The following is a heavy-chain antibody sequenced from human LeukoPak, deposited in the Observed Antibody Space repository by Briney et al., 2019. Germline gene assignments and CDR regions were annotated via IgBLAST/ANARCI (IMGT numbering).Heavy chain of an antibody. CDR1: GGTFSSYA. CDR3: ARPIAVAGTLDY. V-gene: IGHV1-69*04. D-gene: IGHD6-19*01. J-gene: IGHJ4*02. Sequence: SVKVSCKASGGTFSSYAISWVRQAPGQGLEWMGRIIPILGIANYAQKFQGRVTITADKSTSTAYMELSSLRSEDTAVYYCARPIAVAGTLDYRGQGTLVTVSS. CDR2: IIPILGIA.